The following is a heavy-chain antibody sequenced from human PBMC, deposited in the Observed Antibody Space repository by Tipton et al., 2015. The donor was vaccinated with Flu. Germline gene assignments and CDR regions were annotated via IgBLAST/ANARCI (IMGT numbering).Heavy chain of an antibody. J-gene: IGHJ4*02. CDR3: ARSSRGWYRAMFD. CDR2: IYYTGYR. CDR1: GGPITSSSYY. D-gene: IGHD6-19*01. Sequence: LRLSCSVSGGPITSSSYYWGWIRQPPGRPLEWVGSIYYTGYRYDNPSLKSRLAMSIDTSQSQFSLILSSVTAADTAVYYCARSSRGWYRAMFDWGQGTLVTVSS. V-gene: IGHV4-39*07.